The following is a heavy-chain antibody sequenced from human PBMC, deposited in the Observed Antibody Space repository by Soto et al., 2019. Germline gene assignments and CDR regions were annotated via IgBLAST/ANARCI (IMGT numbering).Heavy chain of an antibody. CDR2: ISAYNGNT. D-gene: IGHD3-22*01. J-gene: IGHJ5*02. V-gene: IGHV1-18*04. CDR1: GYTFTSYG. CDR3: AREGSAIVGTRGFDP. Sequence: GASVKVSCKVSGYTFTSYGISWVRQAPGQGLEWMGWISAYNGNTNYAQKLQGRVTMTTDTSTSTAYMELRSLRSDDTAVYYCAREGSAIVGTRGFDPWGQGTLVTVSS.